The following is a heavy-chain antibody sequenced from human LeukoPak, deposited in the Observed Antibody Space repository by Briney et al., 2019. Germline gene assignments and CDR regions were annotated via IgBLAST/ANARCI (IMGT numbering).Heavy chain of an antibody. D-gene: IGHD6-19*01. J-gene: IGHJ3*02. V-gene: IGHV3-30-3*01. CDR1: GVTFSSYA. Sequence: PGGSLRLSCAAAGVTFSSYAMHWVRQAPGKGLEWVAVISYDGSNKYYADSVKGRFTISRDNAKNSLYLQMNSLRAEDTAVYYCAREAVAGTEGPHDAFDIWGQGTMVTVSS. CDR2: ISYDGSNK. CDR3: AREAVAGTEGPHDAFDI.